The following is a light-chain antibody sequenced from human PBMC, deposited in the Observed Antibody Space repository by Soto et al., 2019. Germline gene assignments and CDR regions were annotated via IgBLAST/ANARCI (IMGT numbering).Light chain of an antibody. CDR1: QSISSN. Sequence: VMTQSAATLSVSPGERATLSCRASQSISSNLAWYQQKTGQAPRLLIYAASTRATGIPARFSGSGSGTEFSLTISSLQSEDFAIYYCQQYNNWPPITFGQGTRLEIK. V-gene: IGKV3-15*01. CDR3: QQYNNWPPIT. J-gene: IGKJ5*01. CDR2: AAS.